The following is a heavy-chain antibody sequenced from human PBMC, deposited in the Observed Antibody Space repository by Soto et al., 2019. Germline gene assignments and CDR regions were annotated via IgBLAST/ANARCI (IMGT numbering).Heavy chain of an antibody. V-gene: IGHV4-39*01. Sequence: PSETLSLTCTVSGGSISSSSYYWGWIRQPPGKGLEWIGSIYYSGSTYYNPSLKSRVTISVDTSKNQFSLKLSSVTAADTAVYYCARRGRASGYYYMDVWGKGTTVPSP. CDR3: ARRGRASGYYYMDV. CDR1: GGSISSSSYY. D-gene: IGHD2-15*01. J-gene: IGHJ6*03. CDR2: IYYSGST.